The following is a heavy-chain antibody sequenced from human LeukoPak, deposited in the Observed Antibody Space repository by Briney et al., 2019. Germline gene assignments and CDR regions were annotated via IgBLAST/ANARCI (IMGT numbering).Heavy chain of an antibody. V-gene: IGHV3-33*01. J-gene: IGHJ4*02. CDR2: IWYDGSNK. Sequence: GGSLRLSCAASGFTFRSYGMHWVRQAPGKGLEWVAVIWYDGSNKYYADSVKGRFTISRDNSENTLYLQMNSLRAEDTALYYCARGTRKGDYVPDYWGQGTLVTVSS. D-gene: IGHD4-17*01. CDR1: GFTFRSYG. CDR3: ARGTRKGDYVPDY.